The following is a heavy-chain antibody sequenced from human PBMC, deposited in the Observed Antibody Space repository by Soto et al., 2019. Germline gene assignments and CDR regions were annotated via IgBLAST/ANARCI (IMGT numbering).Heavy chain of an antibody. CDR1: RFTFSSYC. D-gene: IGHD6-13*01. Sequence: GGSLRLSCAASRFTFSSYCMDWVRQAPSRGLEWVAVISYDGSNKYYADSVKGRFTISRDNSKDTLYLQMNSLRAEDTAVYYCARIAAASTVYYYYYGMDVWGKGPTVTVSS. CDR2: ISYDGSNK. V-gene: IGHV3-30*03. CDR3: ARIAAASTVYYYYYGMDV. J-gene: IGHJ6*04.